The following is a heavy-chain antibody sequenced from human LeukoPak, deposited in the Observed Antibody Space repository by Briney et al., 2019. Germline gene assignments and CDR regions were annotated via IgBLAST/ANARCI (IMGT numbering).Heavy chain of an antibody. V-gene: IGHV1-46*01. CDR2: INPSGGNT. J-gene: IGHJ3*02. Sequence: ASVKVSCKASGYTFTNYHMHWVRQAPGQGLEWMGMINPSGGNTRYEQKFQGRVTMTRDTFTSTVYMELSSLRSEDTAVYYCARLYYGGNGDDAFDIWGQGTMATVSS. CDR3: ARLYYGGNGDDAFDI. D-gene: IGHD4-23*01. CDR1: GYTFTNYH.